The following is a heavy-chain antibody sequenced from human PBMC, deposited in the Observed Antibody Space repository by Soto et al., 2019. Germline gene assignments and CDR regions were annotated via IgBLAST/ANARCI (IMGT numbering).Heavy chain of an antibody. V-gene: IGHV1-8*01. J-gene: IGHJ6*02. CDR2: MNPNSGNT. CDR1: GYTFTSYD. CDR3: AREDRGRETGLVPAAIDGMDV. Sequence: ASVKVSCKASGYTFTSYDINWVRQATGQGFEWMGWMNPNSGNTGYAQKFQGRVTITRDNSITTAYMELSSLRSDDTAVYYCAREDRGRETGLVPAAIDGMDVWGQGTTVTVSS. D-gene: IGHD2-2*01.